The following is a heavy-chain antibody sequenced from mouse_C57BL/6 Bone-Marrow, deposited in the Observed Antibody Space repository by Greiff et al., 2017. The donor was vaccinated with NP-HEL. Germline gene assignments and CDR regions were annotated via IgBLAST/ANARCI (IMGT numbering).Heavy chain of an antibody. CDR2: IYPGDGDT. Sequence: LVESGAELVKPGASVKISCKASGYAFSSYWMNWVKQRPGKGLEWIGQIYPGDGDTNYNGKFKDKASLTADKSSSTAYMQLSSLTSEDAAVYFCARGAYWGQGTLVTVSA. CDR1: GYAFSSYW. V-gene: IGHV1-80*01. CDR3: ARGAY. J-gene: IGHJ3*01.